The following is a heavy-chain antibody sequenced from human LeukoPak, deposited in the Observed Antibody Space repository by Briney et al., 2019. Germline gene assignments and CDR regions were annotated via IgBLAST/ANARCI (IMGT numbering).Heavy chain of an antibody. D-gene: IGHD1-20*01. J-gene: IGHJ4*02. V-gene: IGHV4-59*11. CDR2: IYDSGST. CDR1: GVSISSHY. CDR3: ARDRGNWNLTPTYYFDY. Sequence: SETLSLTCTVSGVSISSHYWSWLRRPPGKGLECIGYIYDSGSTNYNPSLKSRVTISVDTSKNQFSLKLSSVTAADTAVYYCARDRGNWNLTPTYYFDYWGQGTLVTVSS.